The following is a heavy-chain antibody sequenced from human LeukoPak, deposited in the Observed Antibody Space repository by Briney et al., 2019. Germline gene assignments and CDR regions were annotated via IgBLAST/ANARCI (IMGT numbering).Heavy chain of an antibody. D-gene: IGHD2-21*02. Sequence: GASVKVSCKASGYTFTGYYMHWVRQAPGQGLEWMGWINPNSGGTNYAQKFQGRVTMTRDTSISTAYMELSRLRSDDTAVYHCARDEGNLAYCGGDCYFTFDYWGQGTLVTVSS. V-gene: IGHV1-2*02. CDR3: ARDEGNLAYCGGDCYFTFDY. CDR2: INPNSGGT. J-gene: IGHJ4*02. CDR1: GYTFTGYY.